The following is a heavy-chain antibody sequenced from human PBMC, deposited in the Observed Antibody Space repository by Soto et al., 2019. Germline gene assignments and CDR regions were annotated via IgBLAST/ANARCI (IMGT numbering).Heavy chain of an antibody. V-gene: IGHV3-33*01. J-gene: IGHJ6*02. Sequence: QVQLVESGGAAVQPGRSLRLSCVGSGFTFSNYGMHWVRQAPGKGLEWVAVQWFDGSNKFHTDSVQGRFTTSRDNSQNTVYLQMNSLRAEDTAVYYCARDVGDVMSTIQGHGMDVWGQGTTVTVSS. D-gene: IGHD5-12*01. CDR3: ARDVGDVMSTIQGHGMDV. CDR1: GFTFSNYG. CDR2: QWFDGSNK.